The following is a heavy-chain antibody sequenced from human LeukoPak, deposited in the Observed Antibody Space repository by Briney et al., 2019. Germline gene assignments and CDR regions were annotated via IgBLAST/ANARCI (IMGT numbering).Heavy chain of an antibody. Sequence: SVKVTCKASGGTFSSYAISWVRQAPGQGLEWMGRIIPIFGIANYAQKFQGRVTITADKSTSTAYMELSSLRSEDTAVYYCATDWNDEKGKLGHYFDYWGQETLVTVSS. CDR2: IIPIFGIA. CDR3: ATDWNDEKGKLGHYFDY. D-gene: IGHD1-1*01. CDR1: GGTFSSYA. V-gene: IGHV1-69*04. J-gene: IGHJ4*02.